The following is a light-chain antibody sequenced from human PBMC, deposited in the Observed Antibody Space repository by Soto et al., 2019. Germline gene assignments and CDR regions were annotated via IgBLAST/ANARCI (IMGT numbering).Light chain of an antibody. J-gene: IGLJ3*02. CDR3: QTWGPGFRV. CDR1: SGHSNYA. Sequence: QPVLTQSPSASASLGASVKLTCTLSSGHSNYAIAWHQQQPEKGPRYLMKLNSDGSHTKGDGIPDRFSGSSFGAERYLTISSLQSEDEADYYCQTWGPGFRVFGGGTKLTVL. CDR2: LNSDGSH. V-gene: IGLV4-69*01.